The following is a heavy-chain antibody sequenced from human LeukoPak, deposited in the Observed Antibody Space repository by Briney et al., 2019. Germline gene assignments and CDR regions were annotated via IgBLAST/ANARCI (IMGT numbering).Heavy chain of an antibody. V-gene: IGHV1-18*01. CDR1: GYTFTSYG. CDR2: ISAYNGNT. CDR3: ARDRLERGFDP. J-gene: IGHJ5*02. Sequence: VASVKVSCKASGYTFTSYGTSWVRQAPGQGLEWMGWISAYNGNTNYAQKLQGRVTMTTDTSTSTAYMELRSLRSDDTAVYYCARDRLERGFDPWGQGTLVTVSS. D-gene: IGHD1-1*01.